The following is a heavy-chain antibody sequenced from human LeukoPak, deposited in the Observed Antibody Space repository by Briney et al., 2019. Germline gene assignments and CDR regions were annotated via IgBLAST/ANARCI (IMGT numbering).Heavy chain of an antibody. CDR2: IKPDGSEK. V-gene: IGHV3-7*04. J-gene: IGHJ3*01. CDR3: ARGDFWSGDYTDAFDV. D-gene: IGHD3-3*01. Sequence: GGSLRLSCAVSGFTFNSYWMSWVRQAPGKGLEWVANIKPDGSEKYYIDSVKGRFTISRGNAKNSLYLQMNSLRAGDTAVYYCARGDFWSGDYTDAFDVWGQGTMVTVSS. CDR1: GFTFNSYW.